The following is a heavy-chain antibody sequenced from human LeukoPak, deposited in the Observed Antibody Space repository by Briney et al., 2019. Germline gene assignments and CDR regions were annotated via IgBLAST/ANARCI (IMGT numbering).Heavy chain of an antibody. V-gene: IGHV3-23*01. CDR1: GFSFSSYA. Sequence: GGSLRLSCAASGFSFSSYAMSWVRQAPGTGLEWVSAISGSGGSTYYADYVKGRLTISRDNSKNTLYLQMNSLRAEDTAVYYCAKVCSSTSCYTGVTPRGVGAFDIWGQGTMVTVSS. D-gene: IGHD2-2*02. J-gene: IGHJ3*02. CDR2: ISGSGGST. CDR3: AKVCSSTSCYTGVTPRGVGAFDI.